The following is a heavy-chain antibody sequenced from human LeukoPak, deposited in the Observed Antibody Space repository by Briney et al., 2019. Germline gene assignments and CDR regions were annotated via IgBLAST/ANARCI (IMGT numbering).Heavy chain of an antibody. V-gene: IGHV1-69*13. CDR1: GGTFSSYA. J-gene: IGHJ5*02. D-gene: IGHD3-10*01. Sequence: SVKVSCKASGGTFSSYAISWVRQAPGQGLEWMGGIIPIFGTANYAQKFQGGVTITADESTSTAYMEPSSLRSEDTAVYYCARDPPGGPDNWFDPWGQGTLVTVSS. CDR3: ARDPPGGPDNWFDP. CDR2: IIPIFGTA.